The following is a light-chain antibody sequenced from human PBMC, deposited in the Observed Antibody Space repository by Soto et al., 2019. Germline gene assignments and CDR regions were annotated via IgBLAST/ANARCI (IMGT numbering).Light chain of an antibody. CDR2: DVS. J-gene: IGLJ1*01. CDR3: SSYTSSSPYV. V-gene: IGLV2-14*01. CDR1: SSDVGGYNY. Sequence: QSALTQPASVSGSPXQSITXXXXXTSSDVGGYNYVSWYQQYPGKAPKLMIYDVSNRPSGVSNRFSGSKSGNTASLTISGLQAEDEADYYCSSYTSSSPYVFGTGTKLTVL.